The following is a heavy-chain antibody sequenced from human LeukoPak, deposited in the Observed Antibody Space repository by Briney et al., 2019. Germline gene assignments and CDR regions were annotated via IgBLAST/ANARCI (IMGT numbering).Heavy chain of an antibody. Sequence: ASVKVSCKASGYTFTGYYMHWVRQAPGQRLEWMGWINAGNGNTKYSQKFQARVTITRDTSASTAYMELSSLRSEDTAVYYCARDPIGSRWPYYFDYWGQGTLVTVSS. J-gene: IGHJ4*02. CDR3: ARDPIGSRWPYYFDY. V-gene: IGHV1-3*01. CDR1: GYTFTGYY. CDR2: INAGNGNT. D-gene: IGHD6-13*01.